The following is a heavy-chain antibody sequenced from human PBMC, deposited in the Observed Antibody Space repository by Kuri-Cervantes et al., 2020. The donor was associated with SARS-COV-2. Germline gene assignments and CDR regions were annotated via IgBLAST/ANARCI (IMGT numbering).Heavy chain of an antibody. Sequence: GGSLRLSCAASGFTFSNAWMSWVRQAPGKGLEWVGRIKSKTDGGTTDYAAPVKGRFTISRDDSKNTLDLQMNSLKTEDTAVYYCTTDSITGPIMDVWGKGTTVTVSS. CDR3: TTDSITGPIMDV. CDR1: GFTFSNAW. J-gene: IGHJ6*03. V-gene: IGHV3-15*01. D-gene: IGHD1-20*01. CDR2: IKSKTDGGTT.